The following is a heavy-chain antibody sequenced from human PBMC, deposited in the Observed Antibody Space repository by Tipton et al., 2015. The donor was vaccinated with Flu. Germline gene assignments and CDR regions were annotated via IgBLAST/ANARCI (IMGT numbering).Heavy chain of an antibody. V-gene: IGHV4-39*07. D-gene: IGHD6-13*01. CDR3: ARTGYSSSWLYFQH. J-gene: IGHJ1*01. CDR2: IYYSGTT. CDR1: GDSISTTIYY. Sequence: TLSLTCTVSGDSISTTIYYWGWVRQPPGKGLEWIGSIYYSGTTYYNPSLKSRVTISVDTSKNQFSLKLSSVTAADTAVYYCARTGYSSSWLYFQHWGQGTLVTVSS.